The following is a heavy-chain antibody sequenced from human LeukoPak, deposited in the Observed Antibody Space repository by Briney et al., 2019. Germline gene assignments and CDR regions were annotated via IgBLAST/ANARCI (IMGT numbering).Heavy chain of an antibody. CDR2: IKQDGSEK. CDR3: ARDGHDYGDYSGGM. J-gene: IGHJ4*02. V-gene: IGHV3-7*03. CDR1: GGSISSSSYY. D-gene: IGHD4-17*01. Sequence: ETLSLTCTVSGGSISSSSYYWGWIRQPPGKGLEWVANIKQDGSEKYYVDSLKGRFTISRDNAKNSLYLQMNSLRAEDTAVYYCARDGHDYGDYSGGMWGQGTLVTVSS.